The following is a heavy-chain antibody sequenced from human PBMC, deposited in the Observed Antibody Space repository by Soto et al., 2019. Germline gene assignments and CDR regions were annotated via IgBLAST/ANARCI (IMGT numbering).Heavy chain of an antibody. J-gene: IGHJ6*02. Sequence: GYTFTSYYMHWVRQAPGQGLEWMRIINPSGGSTSYAQKFQGRVTMTRDTSTSTVYMELSSLRSEDTAVYYCASGVVVVPSSYYYYGMDVWGQGTTVTVSS. V-gene: IGHV1-46*01. D-gene: IGHD2-2*01. CDR3: ASGVVVVPSSYYYYGMDV. CDR1: GYTFTSYY. CDR2: INPSGGST.